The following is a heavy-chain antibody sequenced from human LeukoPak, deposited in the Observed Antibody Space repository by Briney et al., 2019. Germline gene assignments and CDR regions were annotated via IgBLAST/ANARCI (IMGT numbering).Heavy chain of an antibody. J-gene: IGHJ3*02. CDR1: GGSISSGGYY. D-gene: IGHD1-26*01. Sequence: NPSETLSLTCTVSGGSISSGGYYWSWIRQHPGKGLEWIGYIYYSGSTYYNPFLKSRVTISVDTSKNQFSLKLSSVTAADTAVYYCARDANSGSYYLHGAFDIWGQGTMVTVSS. CDR3: ARDANSGSYYLHGAFDI. V-gene: IGHV4-31*03. CDR2: IYYSGST.